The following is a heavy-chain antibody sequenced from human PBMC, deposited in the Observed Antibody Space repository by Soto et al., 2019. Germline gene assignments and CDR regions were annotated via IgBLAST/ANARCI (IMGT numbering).Heavy chain of an antibody. J-gene: IGHJ6*02. V-gene: IGHV1-8*01. CDR1: GYTFTSYD. Sequence: ASVKVSCKASGYTFTSYDINWVRQATGQGLEWMGWMNPNSGNTGYAQKFQGRVTMTRNTSISTAYMELSSPRSEGTAVYYCARDYYDSSGYYSAFYYYYGMDVWGQGTTVTVSS. CDR2: MNPNSGNT. D-gene: IGHD3-22*01. CDR3: ARDYYDSSGYYSAFYYYYGMDV.